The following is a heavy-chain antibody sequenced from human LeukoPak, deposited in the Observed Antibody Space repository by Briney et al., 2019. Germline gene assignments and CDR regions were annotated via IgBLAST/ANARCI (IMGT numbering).Heavy chain of an antibody. D-gene: IGHD1-26*01. CDR3: ARDQWGAGAGFGP. Sequence: GGSLRLSCAASGFTVSSNYMSWVRQAPGKGLEWVSVIYSGGSTYYADSVKGRFTISRDNSKNTLYLQMNSLRAEDTAVYYCARDQWGAGAGFGPWGQGTLVTVSS. CDR2: IYSGGST. V-gene: IGHV3-53*01. CDR1: GFTVSSNY. J-gene: IGHJ5*02.